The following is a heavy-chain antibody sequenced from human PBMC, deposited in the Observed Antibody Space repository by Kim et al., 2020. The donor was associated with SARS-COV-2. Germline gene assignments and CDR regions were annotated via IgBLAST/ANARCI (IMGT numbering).Heavy chain of an antibody. J-gene: IGHJ4*02. CDR2: ISSSSSYI. CDR1: GFTFSSYS. CDR3: ARDLQVGYDHYFDY. Sequence: GGSLRLSCAASGFTFSSYSMNWVRQAPGKGLEWVSSISSSSSYIYYADSVKGRFTISRDNAKNSLYLQMNSLRAEDTAVYYCARDLQVGYDHYFDYWGQGTLVTVSS. V-gene: IGHV3-21*04. D-gene: IGHD5-12*01.